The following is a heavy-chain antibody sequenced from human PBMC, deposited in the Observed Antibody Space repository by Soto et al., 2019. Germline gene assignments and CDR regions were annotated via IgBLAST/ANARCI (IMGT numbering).Heavy chain of an antibody. D-gene: IGHD3-16*01. Sequence: GGSLRLSCAASGFTFSNAWMSWVRQAPGKGLEWVGRIKSKTDGGTTEYAAPVKGRFTITRDDSKTTLYLQMNSLKTEATAVYYCTTSLPVAQGEIDYWGQGTLVTVSS. V-gene: IGHV3-15*01. CDR2: IKSKTDGGTT. J-gene: IGHJ4*02. CDR3: TTSLPVAQGEIDY. CDR1: GFTFSNAW.